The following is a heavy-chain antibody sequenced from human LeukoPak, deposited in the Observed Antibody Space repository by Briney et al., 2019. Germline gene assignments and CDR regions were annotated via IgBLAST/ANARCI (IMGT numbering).Heavy chain of an antibody. Sequence: PGGSLRLSCVASGFTFSSYGMHWVRQAPGNGLEWVAVIWYNGGNKYYADSVKGRFTISRDNPKNTLYLQMDSLRAEDTAVYYCAKSTGLVEMATMGDAFDIWGQGTMVTVSS. CDR2: IWYNGGNK. D-gene: IGHD5-24*01. J-gene: IGHJ3*02. CDR1: GFTFSSYG. CDR3: AKSTGLVEMATMGDAFDI. V-gene: IGHV3-33*06.